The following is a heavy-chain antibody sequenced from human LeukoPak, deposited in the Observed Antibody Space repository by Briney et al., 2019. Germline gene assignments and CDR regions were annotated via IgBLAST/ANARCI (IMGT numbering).Heavy chain of an antibody. CDR3: ARDRGTWNDDGFDY. CDR1: GGSFSGYY. V-gene: IGHV4-34*01. CDR2: INHSGST. Sequence: SETLSLTCAVYGGSFSGYYWSWIRQPPGKGLEWIGEINHSGSTNYNPSLKSRVTISVDTSKNQFYLKLSPVTAADTAVYYCARDRGTWNDDGFDYWGQGTLVTVSS. J-gene: IGHJ4*02. D-gene: IGHD1-1*01.